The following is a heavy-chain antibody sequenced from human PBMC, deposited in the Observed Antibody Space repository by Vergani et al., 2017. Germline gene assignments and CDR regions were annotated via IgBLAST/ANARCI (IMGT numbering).Heavy chain of an antibody. V-gene: IGHV1-18*01. J-gene: IGHJ4*02. CDR3: ARSGLEDGYEQIRPFDY. CDR2: ISAYNGNT. D-gene: IGHD2-21*02. CDR1: GYTLTELS. Sequence: QVQLVQSGAEVKKPGASVKVSCKVSGYTLTELSIHWVRQAPGKGFEWRGWISAYNGNTNYAQKLQGRVTMTTDTSTSTAYMELRSLRSDDTAEYYCARSGLEDGYEQIRPFDYGGQGTLVTVSS.